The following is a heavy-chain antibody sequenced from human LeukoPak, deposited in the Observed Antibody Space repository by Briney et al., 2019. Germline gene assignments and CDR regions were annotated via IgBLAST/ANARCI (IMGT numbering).Heavy chain of an antibody. J-gene: IGHJ5*02. V-gene: IGHV3-74*01. CDR2: INSDGSST. D-gene: IGHD3-22*01. CDR1: GFTFSSYW. CDR3: ARVSSYYDSSGYFNWFDP. Sequence: GGSLRLSCAASGFTFSSYWMHWVRQAPGKGLVWVSRINSDGSSTSYADSVKGRFTISRDNAKNTLYLQINSLRAEDTAVYYCARVSSYYDSSGYFNWFDPWGQGTLVTVSS.